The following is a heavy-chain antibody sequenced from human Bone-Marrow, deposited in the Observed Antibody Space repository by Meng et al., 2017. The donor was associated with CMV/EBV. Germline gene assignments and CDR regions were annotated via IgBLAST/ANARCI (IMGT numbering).Heavy chain of an antibody. CDR3: ARDRRITGNYFDY. J-gene: IGHJ4*02. V-gene: IGHV3-13*01. Sequence: GESLKISCAASGFTFSSYDMHWVRQATGKGLEWVSAIGTAGDTYYPGSVKGRFTISRENAKNSLYLQMNSLRAEDTAVYYCARDRRITGNYFDYWGQGTLVTVSS. D-gene: IGHD3-3*01. CDR2: IGTAGDT. CDR1: GFTFSSYD.